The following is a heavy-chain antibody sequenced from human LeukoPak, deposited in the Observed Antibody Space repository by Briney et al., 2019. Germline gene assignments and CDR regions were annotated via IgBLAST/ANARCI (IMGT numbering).Heavy chain of an antibody. CDR1: GYTFTSYG. D-gene: IGHD2-15*01. Sequence: ASVKVSCKTSGYTFTSYGISWVRQAPGQGLEWMGWISAYNGNTNYAQKLQGRVTMTTDTSTSTAYMELRSLRSDDTAVYYCATQTLDCSGGSCYSDYWGQGTLVTVSS. J-gene: IGHJ4*02. V-gene: IGHV1-18*01. CDR2: ISAYNGNT. CDR3: ATQTLDCSGGSCYSDY.